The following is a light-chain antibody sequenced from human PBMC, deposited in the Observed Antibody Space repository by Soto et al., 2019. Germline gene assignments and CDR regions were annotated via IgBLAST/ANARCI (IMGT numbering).Light chain of an antibody. CDR2: DAS. Sequence: EIVLTQSPATLSLSPGERATLSCRASQSVNTYLAWYRQKPGQSPRLLIYDASNRATGIPARFSGSGSRTDFTLTITSLEPDAFAVYYCQQRTTWPVTFGQGTKLEIK. J-gene: IGKJ2*01. CDR1: QSVNTY. CDR3: QQRTTWPVT. V-gene: IGKV3-11*01.